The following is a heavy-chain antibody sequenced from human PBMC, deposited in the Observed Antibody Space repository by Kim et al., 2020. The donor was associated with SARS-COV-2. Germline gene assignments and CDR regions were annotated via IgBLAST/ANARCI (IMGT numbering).Heavy chain of an antibody. CDR3: ARGDFWSVAPYMDV. V-gene: IGHV3-48*03. J-gene: IGHJ6*03. D-gene: IGHD3-3*01. Sequence: AATGRGRFTISRDNPKTSLYLQMNSLRAEDTAVYYCARGDFWSVAPYMDVWGKGTTVTVSS.